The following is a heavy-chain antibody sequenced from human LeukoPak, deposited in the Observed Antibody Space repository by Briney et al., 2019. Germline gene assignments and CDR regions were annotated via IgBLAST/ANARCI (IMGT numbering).Heavy chain of an antibody. D-gene: IGHD5-24*01. CDR3: AKRQTWLQGYYFDY. V-gene: IGHV3-23*01. CDR1: GFTFRSYD. CDR2: ISGSGGTT. Sequence: PGGSLRLSCAASGFTFRSYDMSWVRQAPGKGLEWVSVISGSGGTTYYADSVKGRFTISRDNSKNTLYLQMNSLRAEDTAVYYCAKRQTWLQGYYFDYWGQGTLVIVSS. J-gene: IGHJ4*02.